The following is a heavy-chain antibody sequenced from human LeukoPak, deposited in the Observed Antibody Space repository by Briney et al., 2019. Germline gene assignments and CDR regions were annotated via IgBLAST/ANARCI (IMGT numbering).Heavy chain of an antibody. J-gene: IGHJ4*02. CDR1: GFTSSNHW. CDR2: IKQDGSEK. Sequence: GGSLRLSCAASGFTSSNHWMSWVRQAPGKGLEWVANIKQDGSEKYYVDSVKGRFTISRDNTENSLYLQMNSLRDDDTAVYYCARWGGGSCYDYWGLGTLVTLSS. CDR3: ARWGGGSCYDY. D-gene: IGHD2-15*01. V-gene: IGHV3-7*01.